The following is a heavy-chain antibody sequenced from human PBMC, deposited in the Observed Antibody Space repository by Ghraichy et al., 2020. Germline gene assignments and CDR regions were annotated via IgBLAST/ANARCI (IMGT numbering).Heavy chain of an antibody. Sequence: GGSLRLSCAASGFTFNTYGMHWVRQAPGKGLEWVAFIRYDGSNKYYADSVKGRFTISRDNSKNTLYLQMNSLRAEDTAVYYCAKGTRRDDYNSHFDYWGQGTLVTVSS. J-gene: IGHJ4*02. V-gene: IGHV3-30*02. CDR2: IRYDGSNK. CDR3: AKGTRRDDYNSHFDY. CDR1: GFTFNTYG. D-gene: IGHD5-24*01.